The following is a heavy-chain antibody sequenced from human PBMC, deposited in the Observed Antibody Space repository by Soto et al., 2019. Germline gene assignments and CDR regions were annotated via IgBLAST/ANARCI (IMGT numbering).Heavy chain of an antibody. V-gene: IGHV1-8*02. CDR3: AVRLRSPHDY. J-gene: IGHJ4*02. CDR2: MNPNSGNT. Sequence: ASVKVSCKASGYTFTSYYMHWVRQAPGQGLEWMGWMNPNSGNTGYAQKFQGRVTMTRNTSISTAYMELSSLRSEDTAVYYCAVRLRSPHDYWGQGTLVTVSS. CDR1: GYTFTSYY. D-gene: IGHD3-10*02.